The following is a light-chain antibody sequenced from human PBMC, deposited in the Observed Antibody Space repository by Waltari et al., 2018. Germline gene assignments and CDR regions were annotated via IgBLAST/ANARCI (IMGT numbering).Light chain of an antibody. Sequence: ESVLTQSPGTLSLSPGERATLSCSASQSISSSYLAWYQQKPGRAPRLLIYGASNRATGIPDRFSGRGSGTDFTLTISRLEPEDVATYYCQKYNSAPLTFGGGTKVEIK. CDR2: GAS. J-gene: IGKJ4*01. CDR1: QSISSSY. CDR3: QKYNSAPLT. V-gene: IGKV3-20*01.